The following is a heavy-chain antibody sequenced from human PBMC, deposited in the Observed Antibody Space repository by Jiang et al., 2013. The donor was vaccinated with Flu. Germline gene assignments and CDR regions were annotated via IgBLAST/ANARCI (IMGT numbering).Heavy chain of an antibody. Sequence: SWVRQAPGQGLEWMGWISAYNGNTNYAQKLQGRVTMTTDTSTSTAYMELRSLRSDDTAVYYCARATSCDYWGQGTLVTVSS. J-gene: IGHJ4*02. CDR2: ISAYNGNT. CDR3: ARATSCDY. V-gene: IGHV1-18*01.